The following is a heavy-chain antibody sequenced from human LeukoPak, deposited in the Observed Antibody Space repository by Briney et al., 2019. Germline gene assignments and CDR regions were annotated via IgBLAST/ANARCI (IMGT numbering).Heavy chain of an antibody. CDR2: IYSDNT. V-gene: IGHV3-53*01. CDR3: ARRAGAYSHPYDY. D-gene: IGHD4/OR15-4a*01. Sequence: GGSLRLSCTVSWFTVSSNSMSWARQAPGKGLEWVSFIYSDNTHYSDSVKGRFTISRDNSKNTLYLQMNSLRAEDTAVYCCARRAGAYSHPYDYWGQGTLVTVSS. J-gene: IGHJ4*02. CDR1: WFTVSSNS.